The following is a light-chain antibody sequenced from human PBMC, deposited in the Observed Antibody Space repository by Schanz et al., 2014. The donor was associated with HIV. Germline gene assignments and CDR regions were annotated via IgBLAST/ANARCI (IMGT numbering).Light chain of an antibody. V-gene: IGKV3-15*01. CDR1: QSVSSY. CDR3: QQYNDWPPIT. J-gene: IGKJ5*01. CDR2: GAS. Sequence: EIVLTQSPATLSLSPGERATLSCRTSQSVSSYLAWYQQKPGQAPRLLIYGASTRATGIPARFSGSGSGTEFTLTISSLQSVDFAVYYCQQYNDWPPITFGQGTRLEIK.